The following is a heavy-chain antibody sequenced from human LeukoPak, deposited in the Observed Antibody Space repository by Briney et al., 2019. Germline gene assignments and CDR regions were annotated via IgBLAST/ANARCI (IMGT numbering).Heavy chain of an antibody. CDR3: ARGGYYYVGNAFDI. J-gene: IGHJ3*02. CDR2: MNPNSGNT. CDR1: GYTFTSYD. Sequence: ASVKVSCKASGYTFTSYDINWVRQATGQGLEWMGWMNPNSGNTGYAQKFQGRVTMTRNTSISTVYMELSSLRSEDTAVYYCARGGYYYVGNAFDIWGQGTMVTVSS. V-gene: IGHV1-8*01. D-gene: IGHD3-22*01.